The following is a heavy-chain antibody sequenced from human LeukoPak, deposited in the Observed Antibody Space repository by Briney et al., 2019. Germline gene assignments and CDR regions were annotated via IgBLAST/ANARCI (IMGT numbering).Heavy chain of an antibody. CDR1: GYTFTDYF. D-gene: IGHD4-23*01. Sequence: ASVKVSCKASGYTFTDYFMHWVRQAPGQGLEWVGWINSKSGGTNYAQKFQGRVTVTRDTSISTAYMELSRLRSDDTAVYFCARDFGYGGNPYYCDYWGQGTLVTVSS. CDR3: ARDFGYGGNPYYCDY. V-gene: IGHV1-2*02. J-gene: IGHJ4*02. CDR2: INSKSGGT.